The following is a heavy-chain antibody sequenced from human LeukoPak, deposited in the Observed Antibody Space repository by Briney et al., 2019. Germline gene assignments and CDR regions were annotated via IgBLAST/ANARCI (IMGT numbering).Heavy chain of an antibody. J-gene: IGHJ4*02. D-gene: IGHD5-24*01. CDR3: ARDGEMATIENYFEY. Sequence: TSETLSLTCTVSGGSISNYYWSWIRQPPGKGLEWIGYIYYSGSTKYNPSLKSRVTISVDTSKNQFSLRLSSVTAADTAVYYCARDGEMATIENYFEYWGQGTLVTVSS. CDR1: GGSISNYY. CDR2: IYYSGST. V-gene: IGHV4-59*01.